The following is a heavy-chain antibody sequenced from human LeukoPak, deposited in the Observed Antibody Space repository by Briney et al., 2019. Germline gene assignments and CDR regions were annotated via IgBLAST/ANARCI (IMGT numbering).Heavy chain of an antibody. D-gene: IGHD5-18*01. CDR1: GGSISSGDYY. CDR3: AHSEGGYSYGKGFDY. Sequence: SETLSLTCTVSGGSISSGDYYWSWIRQPPGKGLEWIGYIYYSGSTYHNPSLKSRVTISVDTSKNQFSLKLSSVTAADTAVYYCAHSEGGYSYGKGFDYWGQGTLVTVSS. V-gene: IGHV4-30-4*01. CDR2: IYYSGST. J-gene: IGHJ4*02.